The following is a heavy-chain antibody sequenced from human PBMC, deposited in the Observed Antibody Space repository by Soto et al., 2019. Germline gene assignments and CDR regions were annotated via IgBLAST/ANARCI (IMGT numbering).Heavy chain of an antibody. D-gene: IGHD6-13*01. CDR2: INSDGSST. CDR1: GFTFSSYW. J-gene: IGHJ6*02. V-gene: IGHV3-74*01. Sequence: GRSLRLSCAASGFTFSSYWMHWVRQAPGKGLVWVSRINSDGSSTSYADSVKGRFTISRDNAKNTLYLQMNSLRAEDTAVYYCARDRGLAAAGTEGIYYYYYGMDVWGQGTTVTVSS. CDR3: ARDRGLAAAGTEGIYYYYYGMDV.